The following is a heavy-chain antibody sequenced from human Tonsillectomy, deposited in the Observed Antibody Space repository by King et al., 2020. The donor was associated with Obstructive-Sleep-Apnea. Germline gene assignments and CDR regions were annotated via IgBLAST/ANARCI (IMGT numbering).Heavy chain of an antibody. CDR3: AKVGGSGSYYGYYFDY. CDR1: GFIFSSYG. J-gene: IGHJ4*02. D-gene: IGHD3-10*01. V-gene: IGHV3-30*18. CDR2: ISYDGSNK. Sequence: VQLVESGGGVVQPGRSLRLSFAASGFIFSSYGMHWVRQAPGKGLEWVAVISYDGSNKYYADSVKGRFTISRDNSKNTLYLQMNSLRAEDTAVYYCAKVGGSGSYYGYYFDYWGQGTLVTVSS.